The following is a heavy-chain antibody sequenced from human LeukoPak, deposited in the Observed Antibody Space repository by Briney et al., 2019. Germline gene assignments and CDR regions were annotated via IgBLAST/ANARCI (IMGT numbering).Heavy chain of an antibody. CDR1: GFTFSSYS. Sequence: GGSLRLSCAASGFTFSSYSMNWVRQAPGKGLEWVSYISSSSSSTIYYADSVKGRFTISRDNAKNSLYLQMNSLRAEDTAVYYCAGPYYDYVWGSFLAFDIWGQGTMATVSS. D-gene: IGHD3-16*01. J-gene: IGHJ3*02. CDR3: AGPYYDYVWGSFLAFDI. CDR2: ISSSSSSTI. V-gene: IGHV3-48*01.